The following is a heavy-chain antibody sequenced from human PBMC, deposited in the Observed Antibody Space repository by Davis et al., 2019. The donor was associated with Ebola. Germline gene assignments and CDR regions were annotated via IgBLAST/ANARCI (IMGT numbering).Heavy chain of an antibody. V-gene: IGHV3-11*06. D-gene: IGHD4-23*01. J-gene: IGHJ4*02. CDR1: GFTFSVYY. CDR3: AQQLGDYGGNALRY. Sequence: GGSLRPSCVPPGFTFSVYYMSWFRQAPGKGPEWVSSISSSASYKNDADSVKGRFTISRDDAKKSLYLQMDSLRAEDTAVYYCAQQLGDYGGNALRYRGQGALVTVSS. CDR2: ISSSASYK.